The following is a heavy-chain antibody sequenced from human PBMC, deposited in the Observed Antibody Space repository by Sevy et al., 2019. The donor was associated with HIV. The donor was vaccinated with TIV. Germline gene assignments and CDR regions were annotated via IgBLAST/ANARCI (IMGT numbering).Heavy chain of an antibody. J-gene: IGHJ4*02. V-gene: IGHV3-23*01. CDR2: ISGNIGTT. CDR3: AKERGAYFDS. CDR1: GFNFSSYA. D-gene: IGHD2-21*01. Sequence: GGSLRLSCAGSGFNFSSYAMGWVRQAPGKGLEWVSGISGNIGTTYYAPSVRGRFTIFKDISKETLCLQMNSVRVDDTAIYYCAKERGAYFDSWGRGTLVTVSS.